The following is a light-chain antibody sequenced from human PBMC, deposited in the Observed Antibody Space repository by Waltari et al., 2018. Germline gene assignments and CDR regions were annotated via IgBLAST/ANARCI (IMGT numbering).Light chain of an antibody. J-gene: IGKJ2*01. CDR2: GAS. CDR3: QQYYSYPRT. V-gene: IGKV1-8*01. CDR1: QGISSN. Sequence: AIRMTQSPSSLAASTGDRVTITCRASQGISSNLAWYQQKPGKAPKLLLYGASALQSGVPSRFSGSGSGTDFTLSISYLQSEDFATYYCQQYYSYPRTFGQGAKLEIK.